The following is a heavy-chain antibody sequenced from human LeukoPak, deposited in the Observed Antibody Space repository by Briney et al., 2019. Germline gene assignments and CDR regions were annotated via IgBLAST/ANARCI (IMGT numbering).Heavy chain of an antibody. CDR2: IYYSGST. CDR1: SGSISSYY. D-gene: IGHD3-9*01. CDR3: ARAPTNFDWSLDY. Sequence: SETLSLTCTVSSGSISSYYWSWIRQPPGKGLEWIGYIYYSGSTNYNPSLKSRVTISVDTSKNQFSLKLSSVTAADTAVYYCARAPTNFDWSLDYWGQGTLVPVSS. V-gene: IGHV4-59*01. J-gene: IGHJ4*02.